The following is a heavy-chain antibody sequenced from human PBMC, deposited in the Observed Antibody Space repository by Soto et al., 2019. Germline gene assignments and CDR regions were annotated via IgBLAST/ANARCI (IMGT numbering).Heavy chain of an antibody. D-gene: IGHD6-6*01. CDR1: GYTFTSYG. CDR3: ARDRSSSSLRFDP. J-gene: IGHJ5*02. CDR2: ISAKTGNT. Sequence: QVQLVQSETEVKKPGASVKVSCKASGYTFTSYGISWLRQAPGQGLEWMGWISAKTGNTNYARNFQGRVTVTTDTSTSKAYMELRSLKYEDTAVYYCARDRSSSSLRFDPWGQGTLVTVSS. V-gene: IGHV1-18*01.